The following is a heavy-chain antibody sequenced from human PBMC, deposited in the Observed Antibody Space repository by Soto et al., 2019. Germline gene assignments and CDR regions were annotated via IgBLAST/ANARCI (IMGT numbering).Heavy chain of an antibody. Sequence: SETLSLTCTVSGDSISNSDFYWAWIRQPPGKGLEWIGVIYHTGTTYNNPSLQSRVTMSVDTSTNQFSLKLASVTAGDSGVYFCARRAAAGLVFDLWGQGTLVPVSS. CDR1: GDSISNSDFY. CDR3: ARRAAAGLVFDL. D-gene: IGHD6-25*01. J-gene: IGHJ5*02. CDR2: IYHTGTT. V-gene: IGHV4-39*01.